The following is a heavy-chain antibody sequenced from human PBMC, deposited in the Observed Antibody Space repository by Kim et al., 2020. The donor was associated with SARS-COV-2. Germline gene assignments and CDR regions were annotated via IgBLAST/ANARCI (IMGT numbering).Heavy chain of an antibody. CDR1: GYTFTSYY. J-gene: IGHJ6*02. CDR2: INPSGGST. D-gene: IGHD5-18*01. V-gene: IGHV1-46*01. CDR3: ARVPRIQLWSPSYGMDV. Sequence: ASVKVSCKASGYTFTSYYMHWVRQPPGQGLEWMGIINPSGGSTSYAQKFQGRVTMTRDTSTSTVYMELSSPRSEDTAVYYCARVPRIQLWSPSYGMDVWGQGTTVTVSS.